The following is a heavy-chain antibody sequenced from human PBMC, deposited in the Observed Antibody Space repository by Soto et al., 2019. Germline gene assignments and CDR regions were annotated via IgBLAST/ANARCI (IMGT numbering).Heavy chain of an antibody. J-gene: IGHJ4*02. CDR2: VSPDHGNA. Sequence: ASVKVSCKTSGYTFTNYDINWVRQAPGQGLEWMGWVSPDHGNAGYAPQFQGRITMTSDTSTSTVYMELNNLSSDDTAVCFCEVTADGYWGQGTMVTVSS. D-gene: IGHD2-21*02. V-gene: IGHV1-8*01. CDR1: GYTFTNYD. CDR3: EVTADGY.